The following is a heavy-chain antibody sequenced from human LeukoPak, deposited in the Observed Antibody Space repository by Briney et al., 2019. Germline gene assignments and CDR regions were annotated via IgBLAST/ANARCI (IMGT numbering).Heavy chain of an antibody. V-gene: IGHV4-34*01. CDR1: GGSFSGYY. J-gene: IGHJ4*02. Sequence: SETLSLTCAVCGGSFSGYYWSWIRQPPGKGLEWIGEINHSGSTNYNPSLKSRVTISVDTSKNQFSLKLSSVTAADTAVYYCARGRPVALIDYWGQGTLVTVSS. CDR2: INHSGST. CDR3: ARGRPVALIDY.